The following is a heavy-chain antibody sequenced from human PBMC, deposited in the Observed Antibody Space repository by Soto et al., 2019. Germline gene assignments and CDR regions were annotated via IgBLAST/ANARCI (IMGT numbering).Heavy chain of an antibody. Sequence: QVQLVESGGGVVQPGGSLRLSCAAAGFTFRSYGFHLVGQAPGKGLEWVAVMHTGGNEKYYVDSVKGRFTVSRDDSRNMVYLEMRGLRAEDTAEYLCARDADTTGHYSHFDLWGRGALVAVS. CDR3: ARDADTTGHYSHFDL. V-gene: IGHV3-33*08. J-gene: IGHJ4*02. CDR2: MHTGGNEK. CDR1: GFTFRSYG. D-gene: IGHD3-9*01.